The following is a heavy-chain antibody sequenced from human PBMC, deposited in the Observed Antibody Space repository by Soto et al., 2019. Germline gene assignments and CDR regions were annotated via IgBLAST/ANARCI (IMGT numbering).Heavy chain of an antibody. CDR1: GFTFSDHY. Sequence: GGSLRLSCAASGFTFSDHYMDWVRQAPGKGLEWVGRIRNKAKGYTTDYAASVKGRFAISREDSKNSLYLQMNTLKTEDTAVYYCVRDPDSGYASWSYWGQGTLVTVSS. D-gene: IGHD5-12*01. CDR2: IRNKAKGYTT. V-gene: IGHV3-72*01. J-gene: IGHJ4*02. CDR3: VRDPDSGYASWSY.